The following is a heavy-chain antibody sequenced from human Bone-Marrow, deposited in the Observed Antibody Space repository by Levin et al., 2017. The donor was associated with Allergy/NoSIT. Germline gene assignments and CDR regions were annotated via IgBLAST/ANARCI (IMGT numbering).Heavy chain of an antibody. Sequence: GGSLRLSCAASGFAFSNFWMSWVRQAPGKGLEWVANINKDGSDKNYVDSVKGRFTISRDNANNLLYLQMNSLRAEDTAVYYCAKDSYSKADYWGQGTLVTVSS. CDR3: AKDSYSKADY. CDR2: INKDGSDK. D-gene: IGHD4-11*01. V-gene: IGHV3-7*01. CDR1: GFAFSNFW. J-gene: IGHJ4*02.